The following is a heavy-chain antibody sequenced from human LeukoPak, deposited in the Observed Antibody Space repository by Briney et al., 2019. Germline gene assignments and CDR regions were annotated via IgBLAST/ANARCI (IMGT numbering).Heavy chain of an antibody. V-gene: IGHV3-23*01. J-gene: IGHJ6*02. Sequence: PGGSLRHSCAAPGFTFSSSAMSWVRQAPGKGLERVSAISGSCGSTYYAGSVKGRFTISRDKSYKTMYLQMNSLRAVDAAVYYCVIHSISAASHYYGMDVWGQGTTVTVSS. CDR3: VIHSISAASHYYGMDV. CDR2: ISGSCGST. D-gene: IGHD2-2*01. CDR1: GFTFSSSA.